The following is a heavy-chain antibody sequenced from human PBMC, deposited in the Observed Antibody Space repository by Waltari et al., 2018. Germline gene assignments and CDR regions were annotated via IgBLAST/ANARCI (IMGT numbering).Heavy chain of an antibody. V-gene: IGHV4-59*01. Sequence: QVQLQESGPGLVKPSETLSLTCPVSGGSISSYYCSWVRPHPGKGLEWIGYIYYSGSTNYNPSLKSRVTISVDTSKNQFSLKLSSVTAADTAVYYCARTYVVPDYEEDYYYGMDVWGQGTTVTVSS. CDR3: ARTYVVPDYEEDYYYGMDV. J-gene: IGHJ6*02. CDR1: GGSISSYY. CDR2: IYYSGST. D-gene: IGHD4-17*01.